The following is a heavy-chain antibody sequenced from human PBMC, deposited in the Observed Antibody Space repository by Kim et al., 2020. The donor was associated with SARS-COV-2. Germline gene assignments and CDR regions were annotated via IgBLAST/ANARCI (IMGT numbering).Heavy chain of an antibody. CDR2: LYN. Sequence: LYNDYAVSAKSRITINPDTSKNQFSLQLNSVTPEDTAVYYCARGLSSFDYWGQGTLVTVSS. J-gene: IGHJ4*02. V-gene: IGHV6-1*01. CDR3: ARGLSSFDY.